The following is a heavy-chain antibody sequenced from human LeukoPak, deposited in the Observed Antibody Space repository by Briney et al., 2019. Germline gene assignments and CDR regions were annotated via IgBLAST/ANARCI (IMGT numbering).Heavy chain of an antibody. J-gene: IGHJ4*02. Sequence: GGSLRLSCAASGFTFSSEAMTWVRQAPGKGLEWVSSISDSGLTTYYADSVKGRFTISRDNSKNTVYLQMNSLRAEDTALYYCAKGLGFLPQFDYWGQGALVAVSS. D-gene: IGHD6-19*01. CDR1: GFTFSSEA. CDR2: ISDSGLTT. V-gene: IGHV3-23*01. CDR3: AKGLGFLPQFDY.